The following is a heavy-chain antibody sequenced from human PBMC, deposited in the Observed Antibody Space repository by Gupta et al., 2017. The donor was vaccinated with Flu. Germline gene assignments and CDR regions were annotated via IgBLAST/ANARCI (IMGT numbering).Heavy chain of an antibody. CDR3: AREVVERPSAINWFDP. D-gene: IGHD2-2*01. CDR1: GGSLRSSDW. J-gene: IGHJ5*02. CDR2: VFHSGTA. Sequence: QVQLPGSGPGLVTPSGALSLTCGFSGGSLRSSDWWTVGRQSPEKGMEWIGEVFHSGTANYNPSLKSRVTIAVDTSRNQFSLTMTSVTAADTAIYYCAREVVERPSAINWFDPWGQGILVTVSS. V-gene: IGHV4-4*02.